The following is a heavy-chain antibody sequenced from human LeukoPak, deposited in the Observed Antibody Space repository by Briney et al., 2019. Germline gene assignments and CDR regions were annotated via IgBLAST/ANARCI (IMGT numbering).Heavy chain of an antibody. V-gene: IGHV4-39*07. CDR2: IYYSGST. Sequence: PSETLSLTCTVSGGSISSSSYYWGWIRQPPGKGLEWIGSIYYSGSTYYNPSLKSRVTISVDTSKNQFSLKLSSVTAADTAVYYCARGPSYYYVSSFDYWGQGTLVTVSS. J-gene: IGHJ4*02. CDR3: ARGPSYYYVSSFDY. CDR1: GGSISSSSYY. D-gene: IGHD3-22*01.